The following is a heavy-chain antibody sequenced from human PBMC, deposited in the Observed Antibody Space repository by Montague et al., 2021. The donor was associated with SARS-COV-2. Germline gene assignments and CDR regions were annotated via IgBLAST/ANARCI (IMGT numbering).Heavy chain of an antibody. V-gene: IGHV4-34*01. CDR2: INHSGST. CDR3: ASVRYYGSGTSLGMDV. D-gene: IGHD3-10*01. Sequence: SETLSLTCAVYGGSFSGYYWSWIRQPPGKGLGWIGEINHSGSTNSNPSLKSRVTISVDTSKNQFSLKLSPVTAADTAVYYCASVRYYGSGTSLGMDVWGQGTTVTVSS. J-gene: IGHJ6*02. CDR1: GGSFSGYY.